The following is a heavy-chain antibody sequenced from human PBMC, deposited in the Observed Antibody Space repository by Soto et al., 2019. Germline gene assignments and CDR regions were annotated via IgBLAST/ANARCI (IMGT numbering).Heavy chain of an antibody. V-gene: IGHV4-31*02. Sequence: WTWIRQHPQKGLEWIGHIYYSGSTYYNPSLKSRVTVSVDTSKNQFSLKLSSVTAADTAVYYRAREYYYDSSGFDYWGQGTLVTVSS. CDR3: AREYYYDSSGFDY. J-gene: IGHJ4*02. CDR2: IYYSGST. D-gene: IGHD3-22*01.